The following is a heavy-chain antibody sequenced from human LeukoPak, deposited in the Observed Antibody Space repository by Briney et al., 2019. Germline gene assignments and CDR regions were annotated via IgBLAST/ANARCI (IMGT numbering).Heavy chain of an antibody. Sequence: GGSLRLSCAASGFKFRDYYMSWIRQAPGKGLEWISYISMSGSVIQYSDSVKGRFTTSRDNVKNSLHLQMDSLRVDDTAVYYCARGGWSRGWFDPWGQGTLVSVSP. CDR1: GFKFRDYY. V-gene: IGHV3-11*01. D-gene: IGHD3-22*01. CDR2: ISMSGSVI. CDR3: ARGGWSRGWFDP. J-gene: IGHJ5*02.